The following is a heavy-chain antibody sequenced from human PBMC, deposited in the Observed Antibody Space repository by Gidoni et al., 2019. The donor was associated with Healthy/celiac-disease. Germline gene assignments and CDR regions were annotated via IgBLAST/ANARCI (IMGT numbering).Heavy chain of an antibody. CDR2: IDPSDSYT. CDR1: GYSFTRYW. J-gene: IGHJ4*02. CDR3: ARQPEDCSGGSCYPYYFDY. Sequence: EVQLVQSGAEVKKPGESLRISCKGSGYSFTRYWISWVRQMPGKGLEWMGRIDPSDSYTNYSPSFQGHVTISADKSISTAYLQWSSLKASDTAMYYCARQPEDCSGGSCYPYYFDYWGQGTLVTVSS. D-gene: IGHD2-15*01. V-gene: IGHV5-10-1*03.